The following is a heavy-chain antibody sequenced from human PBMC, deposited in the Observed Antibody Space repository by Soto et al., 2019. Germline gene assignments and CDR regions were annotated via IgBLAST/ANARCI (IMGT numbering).Heavy chain of an antibody. V-gene: IGHV3-23*01. D-gene: IGHD6-19*01. CDR1: GFTFSSYA. Sequence: EVQLLESGGGLVQPGGSLRLSCAASGFTFSSYAMSWVRQAPGKGLEWVSAISGSGGSTYYADSVKGRFTISRDNSKNTLYLQMNSLRAGDTAVYYCAGRYSSGWYCYGMDVWGQGTTVTVPS. J-gene: IGHJ6*02. CDR3: AGRYSSGWYCYGMDV. CDR2: ISGSGGST.